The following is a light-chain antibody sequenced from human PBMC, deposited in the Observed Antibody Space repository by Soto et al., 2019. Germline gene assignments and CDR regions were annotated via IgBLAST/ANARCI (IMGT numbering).Light chain of an antibody. CDR1: QSLVHKDGNTY. V-gene: IGKV2-24*01. CDR2: KVS. J-gene: IGKJ1*01. Sequence: EMVVTQTPLSSPVALGQAASISCRSSQSLVHKDGNTYLSWFHQRPGQPPRLLIYKVSVRFSGVPDRFSGSGAGTDFTLAISSVETEDVGVYYCMQATQSPWTFGQGTKLEIK. CDR3: MQATQSPWT.